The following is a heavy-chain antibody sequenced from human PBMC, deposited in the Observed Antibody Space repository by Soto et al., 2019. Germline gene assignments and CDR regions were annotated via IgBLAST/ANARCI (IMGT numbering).Heavy chain of an antibody. D-gene: IGHD3-3*01. J-gene: IGHJ5*02. CDR1: GGSISSGDYY. Sequence: QVQLQESGPGLVKPSQTLSLTCTVSGGSISSGDYYWSWIRQPPGKGLEWIGYIYYSGSTYYNPSLKSXXTXSXXTSKNQFSLKLSSVTAADTAVYYCARGRFLDRFDPWGQGTLVTVSS. CDR2: IYYSGST. V-gene: IGHV4-30-4*01. CDR3: ARGRFLDRFDP.